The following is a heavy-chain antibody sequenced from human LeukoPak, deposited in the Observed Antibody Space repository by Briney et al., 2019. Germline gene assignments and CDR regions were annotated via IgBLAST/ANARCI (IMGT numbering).Heavy chain of an antibody. CDR1: GFTVSSNY. CDR2: IYSGGST. J-gene: IGHJ4*02. D-gene: IGHD6-13*01. CDR3: ARELSSSWYGYFAY. Sequence: GGSLRLSCAASGFTVSSNYMSWVRQAPGKGLEWVSVIYSGGSTYYADSVKGRFTIYRDNSKNTLYPHMNSLRAQVPAVYYCARELSSSWYGYFAYWGQGTLVTVSS. V-gene: IGHV3-53*01.